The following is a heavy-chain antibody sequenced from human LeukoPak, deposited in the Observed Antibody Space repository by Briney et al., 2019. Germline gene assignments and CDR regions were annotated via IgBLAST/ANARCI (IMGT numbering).Heavy chain of an antibody. CDR3: AGSYDFWSGYPY. Sequence: ASVKVSCKASGGTFSSYAISWVRQAPGQGLEWMGGIIPIFGTANYAQKFQGRVTITADESTSTAYMELSSLRTEDTAVYYCAGSYDFWSGYPYWGQGTLVTVS. V-gene: IGHV1-69*13. D-gene: IGHD3-3*01. CDR1: GGTFSSYA. CDR2: IIPIFGTA. J-gene: IGHJ4*02.